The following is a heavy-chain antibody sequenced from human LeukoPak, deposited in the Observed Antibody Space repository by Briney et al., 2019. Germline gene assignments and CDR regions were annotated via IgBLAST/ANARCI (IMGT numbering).Heavy chain of an antibody. CDR2: ISSSSTTI. V-gene: IGHV3-48*02. J-gene: IGHJ4*02. D-gene: IGHD5-18*01. Sequence: PGGSLRLSCAASGFTFSSYSMNWVSQTPGKGLEWVSYISSSSTTIYYADSVKGRFTISRDNDKNSLYLQMNSLRDEDTAVYYCVREGYTYGKYWGQGTLVTVSS. CDR3: VREGYTYGKY. CDR1: GFTFSSYS.